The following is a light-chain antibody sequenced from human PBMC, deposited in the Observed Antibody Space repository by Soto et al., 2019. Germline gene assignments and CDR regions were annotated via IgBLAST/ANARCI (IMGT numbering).Light chain of an antibody. Sequence: EIVMTQSEATLSVSPGERATLSCRASQSVRINLAWYQQKPGQAPRLLIYGASTRATGVPASFSGSGSGTEFTLTISSLQSEDFAVYYCQQYNDWLLTFGGGTRVEIK. CDR2: GAS. J-gene: IGKJ4*01. V-gene: IGKV3-15*01. CDR1: QSVRIN. CDR3: QQYNDWLLT.